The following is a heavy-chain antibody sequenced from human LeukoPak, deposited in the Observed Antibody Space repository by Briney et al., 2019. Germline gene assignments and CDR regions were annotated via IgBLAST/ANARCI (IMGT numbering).Heavy chain of an antibody. J-gene: IGHJ4*02. D-gene: IGHD3-10*01. Sequence: PSETLSLTCAVYGGSFSGYYWSWIRQPPGKGLEWIGEINHSGSTNYNPSLKSRVTISVDTSKNQFSLKLSSVTAADTAVYYCARTHRYSGFDYWGQGTLVTVSS. CDR3: ARTHRYSGFDY. CDR2: INHSGST. CDR1: GGSFSGYY. V-gene: IGHV4-34*09.